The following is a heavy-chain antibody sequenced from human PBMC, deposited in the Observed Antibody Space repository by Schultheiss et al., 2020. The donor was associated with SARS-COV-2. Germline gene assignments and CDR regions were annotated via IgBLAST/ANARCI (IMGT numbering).Heavy chain of an antibody. Sequence: SETLSLTCTVSGGSISSYYWSWIRQHPGKGLEWIGEINHSGSTNYNPSLKSRVTISVDTSKNQFSLKLSSVTAADTAVYYCARVRLDIVVVPAAIPVRWFDPWGQGTLVTVSS. CDR3: ARVRLDIVVVPAAIPVRWFDP. CDR1: GGSISSYY. V-gene: IGHV4-34*09. J-gene: IGHJ5*02. D-gene: IGHD2-2*02. CDR2: INHSGST.